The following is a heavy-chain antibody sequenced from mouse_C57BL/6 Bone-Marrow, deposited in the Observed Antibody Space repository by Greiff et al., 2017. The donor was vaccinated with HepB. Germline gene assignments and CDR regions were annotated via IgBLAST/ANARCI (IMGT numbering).Heavy chain of an antibody. Sequence: SGPVLVKPGASVKMSCKASGYTFTDYYMNWVKQSHGKSLEWIGVINPYNGGTSYNQKFKGKATLTVDKSSSTAYMELNSLTSEDSAVYYCARYRDYFDYWGQGTTLTVSS. CDR3: ARYRDYFDY. V-gene: IGHV1-19*01. CDR2: INPYNGGT. CDR1: GYTFTDYY. J-gene: IGHJ2*01.